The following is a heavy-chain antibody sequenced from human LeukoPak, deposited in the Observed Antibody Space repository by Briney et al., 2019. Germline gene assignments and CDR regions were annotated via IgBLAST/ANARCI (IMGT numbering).Heavy chain of an antibody. Sequence: GGSLRLSCAASGFTFSSYSMNWVRRAPGKGLEWVSYISSSSSTIYYTDSVKGRFTFSRDNAKNSLYLQMNSLRDEDTAVYYCARGRDCSGGSCYPLWGQGTLVTVSS. V-gene: IGHV3-48*02. CDR1: GFTFSSYS. J-gene: IGHJ4*02. D-gene: IGHD2-15*01. CDR2: ISSSSSTI. CDR3: ARGRDCSGGSCYPL.